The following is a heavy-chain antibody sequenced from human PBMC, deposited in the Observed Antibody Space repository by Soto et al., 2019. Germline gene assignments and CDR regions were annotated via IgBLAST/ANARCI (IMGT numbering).Heavy chain of an antibody. CDR3: ASILDPSGRLDY. CDR2: IIPILGIA. CDR1: GGTFSSYT. D-gene: IGHD1-26*01. J-gene: IGHJ4*02. Sequence: QVQLVQSGAEVKKPGSSVKVSCKASGGTFSSYTISWVRQAPGQGLEWMGRIIPILGIANYAQKFQGRVTSTADESTSTAYMELSSLRSEDTAVYYCASILDPSGRLDYWGQGTLVTVSS. V-gene: IGHV1-69*02.